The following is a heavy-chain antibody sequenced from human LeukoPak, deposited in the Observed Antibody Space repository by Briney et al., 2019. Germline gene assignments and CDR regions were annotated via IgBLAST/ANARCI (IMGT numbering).Heavy chain of an antibody. D-gene: IGHD6-19*01. Sequence: GGSLRLSCAASGFTFSSYAMHWVRQAPGKGLEWVAVISYDGSNKYYADSVKGRFTISRDNSKNTLYLQMNSLRAEDTAVYYCARDLPVAVAGTSAFDYWGQGTLVTVSS. J-gene: IGHJ4*02. CDR2: ISYDGSNK. CDR1: GFTFSSYA. V-gene: IGHV3-30-3*01. CDR3: ARDLPVAVAGTSAFDY.